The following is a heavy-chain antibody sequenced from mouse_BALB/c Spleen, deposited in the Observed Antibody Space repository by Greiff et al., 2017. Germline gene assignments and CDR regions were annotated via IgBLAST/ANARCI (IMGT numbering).Heavy chain of an antibody. CDR3: GYGSSPHAMDY. CDR1: GYSFTGYY. CDR2: ISCYNGAT. Sequence: LVKTGASVKISCKASGYSFTGYYMHWVKQSHGKSLEWIGYISCYNGATSYNQKFKGKATFTVDTSSSTAYMQFNSLTSEDSAVYYCGYGSSPHAMDYWGQGTSVTVSS. D-gene: IGHD1-1*01. V-gene: IGHV1S34*01. J-gene: IGHJ4*01.